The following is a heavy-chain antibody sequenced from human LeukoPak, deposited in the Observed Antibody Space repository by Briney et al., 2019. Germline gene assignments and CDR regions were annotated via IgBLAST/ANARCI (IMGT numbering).Heavy chain of an antibody. CDR1: GSLFIYYG. J-gene: IGHJ5*02. V-gene: IGHV3-30*03. CDR3: ARAPILDYGDYRNWFDP. D-gene: IGHD4-17*01. Sequence: GRSLRLSCEVTGSLFIYYGMHWVRQAPGKGLTWVAFISYDGGDQLYSDSVKGRFTISRDNSRNTLYLQMNSLRAEDTAVYYCARAPILDYGDYRNWFDPWGQGTLVTVSS. CDR2: ISYDGGDQ.